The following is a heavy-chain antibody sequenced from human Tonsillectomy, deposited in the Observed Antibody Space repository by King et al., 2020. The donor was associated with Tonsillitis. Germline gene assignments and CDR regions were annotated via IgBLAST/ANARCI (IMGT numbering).Heavy chain of an antibody. D-gene: IGHD3-10*01. CDR1: GGSISSGDYS. CDR2: ISHSGNS. CDR3: ARDRAASMDV. V-gene: IGHV4-30-2*01. J-gene: IGHJ6*04. Sequence: QLQESGSGLVKPSQNLSLTCAVSGGSISSGDYSWSWIRQPPGKGLEWIGYISHSGNSYYNPSLKSRVTISVDRSKNQFSLKVGSVTAADTAVYYCARDRAASMDVWGKGTTVTVSS.